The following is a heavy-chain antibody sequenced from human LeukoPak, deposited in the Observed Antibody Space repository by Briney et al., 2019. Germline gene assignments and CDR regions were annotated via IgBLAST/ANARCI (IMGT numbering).Heavy chain of an antibody. D-gene: IGHD5-24*01. V-gene: IGHV3-48*04. Sequence: GGSLRLSCAASGFTFSDYSMNWVRQAPGKGLEYISYITTNSKTIYYADSVKGRFTVSRDNAKNSLYLRMNSLRAEDTAVYYCARGQLATVFDYWGQGTLVTVSS. CDR1: GFTFSDYS. CDR3: ARGQLATVFDY. J-gene: IGHJ4*02. CDR2: ITTNSKTI.